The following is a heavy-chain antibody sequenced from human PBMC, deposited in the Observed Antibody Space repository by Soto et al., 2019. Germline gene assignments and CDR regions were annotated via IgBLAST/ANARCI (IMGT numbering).Heavy chain of an antibody. Sequence: SLKVSCKASGGTFSSYAISWVRQAPGQGLEWMGGIIPIFGTANYAQKFQGRVTITADESTSTAYMELSSLRSEDTAVYYCARETPQEAATSVFDYWGQGTLVTVSS. J-gene: IGHJ4*02. V-gene: IGHV1-69*13. CDR1: GGTFSSYA. D-gene: IGHD2-15*01. CDR2: IIPIFGTA. CDR3: ARETPQEAATSVFDY.